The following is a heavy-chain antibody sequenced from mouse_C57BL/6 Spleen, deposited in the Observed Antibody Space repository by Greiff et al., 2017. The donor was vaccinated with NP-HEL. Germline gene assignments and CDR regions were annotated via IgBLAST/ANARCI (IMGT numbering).Heavy chain of an antibody. J-gene: IGHJ2*01. D-gene: IGHD1-1*01. CDR2: IYPGGGYT. Sequence: QVQLQQSGAELVRPGTSVKMSCKASGYTFTNYWIGWAKQRPGHGLEWIGDIYPGGGYTNYNEKFKGKATLTADKSSSTAYMQFSSLTSEDSAIYYCARVGTGVFDYWGQGTTLTVSS. CDR1: GYTFTNYW. V-gene: IGHV1-63*01. CDR3: ARVGTGVFDY.